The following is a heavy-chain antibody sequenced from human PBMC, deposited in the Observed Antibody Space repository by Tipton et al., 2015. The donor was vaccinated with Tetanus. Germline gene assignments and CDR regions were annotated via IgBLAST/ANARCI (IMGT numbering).Heavy chain of an antibody. CDR3: ARTTRRWLHPDY. CDR2: IFYNGRT. D-gene: IGHD5-24*01. Sequence: TLSLTCNVSGDSMTDFYWSWIRQPPGKGLEWIAYIFYNGRTQSNPSLKSRVSISVKTAKNQFSLQLKSVTAADTAIYYCARTTRRWLHPDYWGPGTLVTVSS. V-gene: IGHV4-59*01. J-gene: IGHJ4*02. CDR1: GDSMTDFY.